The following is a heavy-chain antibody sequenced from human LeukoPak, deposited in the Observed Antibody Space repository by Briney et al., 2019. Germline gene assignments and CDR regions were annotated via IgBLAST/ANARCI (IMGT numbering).Heavy chain of an antibody. D-gene: IGHD3-9*01. V-gene: IGHV4-59*08. CDR3: ARHRPTGSSLTGYYSHDAFDI. Sequence: KPSETLSLTCTVSGGSISSYYWSWIRQAPGKGLEWIGYIYYSGSTNYNPSLKSRVTISVDTSKNQFSLKLSSVTAADTAVYYCARHRPTGSSLTGYYSHDAFDIWGQGTMVTVSS. CDR1: GGSISSYY. J-gene: IGHJ3*02. CDR2: IYYSGST.